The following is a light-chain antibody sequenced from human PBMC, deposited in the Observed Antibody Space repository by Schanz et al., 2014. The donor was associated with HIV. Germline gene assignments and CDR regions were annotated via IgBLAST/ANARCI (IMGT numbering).Light chain of an antibody. CDR2: DVS. CDR3: SSYTSSSTLV. CDR1: SSDVGGYNY. V-gene: IGLV2-14*01. J-gene: IGLJ1*01. Sequence: QSALTQPASVSGSPGQSITISCTGTSSDVGGYNYVAWYQQHAGKAPKLMIFDVSNRPSGVSWRFSASKSGNTASLTISGLQAEDEADYYCSSYTSSSTLVFGTGTKLTVL.